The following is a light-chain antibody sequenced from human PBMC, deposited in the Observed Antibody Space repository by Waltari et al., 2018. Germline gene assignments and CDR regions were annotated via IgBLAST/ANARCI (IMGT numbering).Light chain of an antibody. J-gene: IGKJ3*01. CDR2: HAS. Sequence: EIVLPQSPATLSLSPGERATLSCRASQSLSTSLAWYQHKPGQAPRLLIYHASNRATGIPARFSGSGSGTDFTLTISSLEPEDIAVYYCQQRGTFGPGTKVEIK. CDR1: QSLSTS. V-gene: IGKV3-11*01. CDR3: QQRGT.